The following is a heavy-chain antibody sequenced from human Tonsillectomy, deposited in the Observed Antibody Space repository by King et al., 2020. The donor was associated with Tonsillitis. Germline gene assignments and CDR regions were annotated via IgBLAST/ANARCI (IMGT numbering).Heavy chain of an antibody. CDR1: GGSISSYY. CDR2: IYYSGST. CDR3: ARDDGTVAGTSNPDYYYFGMDV. D-gene: IGHD6-19*01. J-gene: IGHJ6*02. V-gene: IGHV4-59*01. Sequence: QVQLQESGPGLVKPSETLSLTCTVSGGSISSYYWSWIRQPPGKGLEWIGYIYYSGSTNYNPSLKSRVTISVDTSKNQFSLKLSSVTAADTAVYYCARDDGTVAGTSNPDYYYFGMDVWGQGTTVTVSS.